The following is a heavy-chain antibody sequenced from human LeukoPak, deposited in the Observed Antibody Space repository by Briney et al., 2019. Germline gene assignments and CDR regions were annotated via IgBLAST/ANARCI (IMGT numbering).Heavy chain of an antibody. CDR2: IKQDGSEK. J-gene: IGHJ3*02. V-gene: IGHV3-7*01. D-gene: IGHD3-3*01. CDR3: ARDRAYYDFWDAFDI. Sequence: GGSLRLSCAASGFTFSSYWMSWVRQAPGKGLEGVANIKQDGSEKYYVDSVKGRFTISRDNAKNSLYPQMNSLRAEDTAVYYCARDRAYYDFWDAFDIWGQGTMVTVSS. CDR1: GFTFSSYW.